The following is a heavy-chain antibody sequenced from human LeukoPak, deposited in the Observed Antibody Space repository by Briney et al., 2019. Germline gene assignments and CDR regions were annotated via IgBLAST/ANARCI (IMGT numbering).Heavy chain of an antibody. CDR1: GFTFSSYS. CDR3: ARDRSGEQWLGIDY. D-gene: IGHD6-19*01. V-gene: IGHV3-48*01. CDR2: ISSSSSTI. Sequence: GGSLRLSCAASGFTFSSYSMNWVRQAPGKGLEWVSYISSSSSTIYYADSVKGRFTISRDNAKNSLYLQMNSLRAEDTAVYYCARDRSGEQWLGIDYWGQGTLVTVSS. J-gene: IGHJ4*02.